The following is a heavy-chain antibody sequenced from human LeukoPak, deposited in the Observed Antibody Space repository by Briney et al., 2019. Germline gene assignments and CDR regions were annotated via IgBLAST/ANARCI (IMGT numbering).Heavy chain of an antibody. CDR3: ARAPMVRGVSHYYYCYYMDV. Sequence: SVKVSCKASGGTFSSYAISWVRQAPGQGLEWMGGIIPIFGTANYAQKFQGRVTITADESTSTAYMELSSLRSEDTAVYYCARAPMVRGVSHYYYCYYMDVWGKGTTVTISS. D-gene: IGHD3-10*01. CDR1: GGTFSSYA. CDR2: IIPIFGTA. J-gene: IGHJ6*03. V-gene: IGHV1-69*13.